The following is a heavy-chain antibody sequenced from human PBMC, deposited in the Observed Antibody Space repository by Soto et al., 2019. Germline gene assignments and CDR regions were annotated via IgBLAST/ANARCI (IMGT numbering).Heavy chain of an antibody. CDR2: TYYRSKWYN. CDR1: GDTVSSNSAA. V-gene: IGHV6-1*01. CDR3: ARGGYSMDV. J-gene: IGHJ6*02. Sequence: SPTLSLTCAISGDTVSSNSAAWTWIRQSPSRGLEWLGKTYYRSKWYNEYAVSVKSRISINADTSKNQFSLQLDSVTPEDTAVYYCARGGYSMDVWGQGTTVTVSS.